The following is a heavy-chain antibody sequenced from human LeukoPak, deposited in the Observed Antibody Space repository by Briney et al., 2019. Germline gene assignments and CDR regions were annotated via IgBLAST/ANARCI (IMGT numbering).Heavy chain of an antibody. V-gene: IGHV3-66*01. J-gene: IGHJ4*02. CDR2: IYSGGST. Sequence: GGSLRLSCAASGFTVSSNYMSWVRQAPGQGLGWVSVIYSGGSTYYADPVKGRFTISRDNAKNSLYLQMNSLRAEDTAVYYCARDSLVGATTRGGQGTLVTVSS. D-gene: IGHD1-26*01. CDR1: GFTVSSNY. CDR3: ARDSLVGATTR.